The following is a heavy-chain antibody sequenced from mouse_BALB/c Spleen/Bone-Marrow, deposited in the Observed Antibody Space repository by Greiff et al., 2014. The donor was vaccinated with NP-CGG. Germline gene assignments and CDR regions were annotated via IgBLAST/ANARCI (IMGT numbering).Heavy chain of an antibody. D-gene: IGHD1-2*01. J-gene: IGHJ4*01. CDR3: ARYKGFHWGMDY. V-gene: IGHV3-8*02. CDR2: ISYSGST. Sequence: EVKLMESGPSLVKPSQTLSLTCSVTGDSITSGYWNWIRKFPGNKLEYMGYISYSGSTYYNPSLKSRISITRDTSKNQYYLQLISVTTEGTATFYCARYKGFHWGMDYWGQGTSVTVSS. CDR1: GDSITSGY.